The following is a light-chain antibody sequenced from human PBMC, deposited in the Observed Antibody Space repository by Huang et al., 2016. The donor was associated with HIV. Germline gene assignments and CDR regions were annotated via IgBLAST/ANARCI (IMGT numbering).Light chain of an antibody. CDR2: DVS. CDR3: QQRTNWPPYMYT. Sequence: EIVLTQSPATLSLSPGERATLSCRASQRVHGYLAWYQQKPGQAPRLLMYDVSKRATGIPARFSGGGSGTDFALTISSLEPEDFAIYYCQQRTNWPPYMYTFGQGTKVEIK. V-gene: IGKV3-11*01. CDR1: QRVHGY. J-gene: IGKJ2*01.